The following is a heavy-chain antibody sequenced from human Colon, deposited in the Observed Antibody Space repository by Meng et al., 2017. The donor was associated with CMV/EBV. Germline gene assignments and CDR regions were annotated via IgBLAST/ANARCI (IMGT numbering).Heavy chain of an antibody. V-gene: IGHV3-66*02. D-gene: IGHD3-9*01. CDR3: ARVGYFDRYYFDY. CDR1: GFTVSSHY. J-gene: IGHJ4*02. Sequence: GESLKISCAASGFTVSSHYMSWVRQAPGKGLEWVSVMYGGGSTYYADSVRGRFTISRDNSKNTLFLQMNSLRAEDTAVYYCARVGYFDRYYFDYWGQGTLVTVSS. CDR2: MYGGGST.